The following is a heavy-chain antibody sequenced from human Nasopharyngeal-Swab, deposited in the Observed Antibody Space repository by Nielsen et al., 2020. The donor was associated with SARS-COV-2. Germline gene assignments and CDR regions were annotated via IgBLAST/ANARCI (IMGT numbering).Heavy chain of an antibody. J-gene: IGHJ5*02. CDR2: INHSGST. CDR3: ARGPRTIFGVVIIGFDP. D-gene: IGHD3-3*01. CDR1: GGSFSGYY. V-gene: IGHV4-34*01. Sequence: SETLSLTCAVSGGSFSGYYWSWIRQPPGKGLEWIGEINHSGSTNYNPSLKSRVTISVDTSKNQFSLKLSSVTAADTAVYYCARGPRTIFGVVIIGFDPWGQGTLVTVSS.